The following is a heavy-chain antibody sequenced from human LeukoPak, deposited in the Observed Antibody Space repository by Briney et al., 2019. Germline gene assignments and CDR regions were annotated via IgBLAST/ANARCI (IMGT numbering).Heavy chain of an antibody. CDR2: IYSGGST. CDR1: GFTVSNNY. Sequence: GGSLRLSCAASGFTVSNNYMTWDRQAPGKGLEWVSLIYSGGSTYYADSVKGRFTISRDNSKNTLYLQMNSLRAEDTAVYYCARAIFRAHDYWGQGTLVTVSS. V-gene: IGHV3-66*01. CDR3: ARAIFRAHDY. J-gene: IGHJ4*02. D-gene: IGHD3-10*01.